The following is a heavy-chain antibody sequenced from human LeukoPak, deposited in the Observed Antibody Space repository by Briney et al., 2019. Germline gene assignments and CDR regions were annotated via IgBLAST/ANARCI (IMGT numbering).Heavy chain of an antibody. V-gene: IGHV5-51*01. Sequence: GESLKISCKGSGYSFTSYWIGWVRQMPGKGLEWMGIIYPGDSDTRYSPSFQGQVTISADKSISTAYLQWSSLKASDTAMYYCARQGYDILTGYSKYYFDYWGQGTLVTVSS. J-gene: IGHJ4*02. CDR3: ARQGYDILTGYSKYYFDY. D-gene: IGHD3-9*01. CDR1: GYSFTSYW. CDR2: IYPGDSDT.